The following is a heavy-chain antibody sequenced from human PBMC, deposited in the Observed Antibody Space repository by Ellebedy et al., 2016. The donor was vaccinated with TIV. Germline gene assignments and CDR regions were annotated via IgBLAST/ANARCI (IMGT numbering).Heavy chain of an antibody. CDR3: VRDKQDHGGGYYFDGMDV. J-gene: IGHJ6*02. CDR1: GFTFSGYW. Sequence: GESLKISCAASGFTFSGYWMHWVRQPPGKGLVWVSRIATDGSSTTYADSVKGRFSISRDNAKNTLYLHMSSLRAEDTAVYYCVRDKQDHGGGYYFDGMDVWGQGTMVTISS. D-gene: IGHD4-23*01. CDR2: IATDGSST. V-gene: IGHV3-74*01.